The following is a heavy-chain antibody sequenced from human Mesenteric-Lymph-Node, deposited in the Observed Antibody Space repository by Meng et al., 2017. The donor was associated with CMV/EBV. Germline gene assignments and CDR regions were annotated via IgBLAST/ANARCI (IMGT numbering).Heavy chain of an antibody. Sequence: GGSLRLSCAASGFTFSSYSMNWVRQAPGKGLVWVSRINSDGSDTSYADSVKGRFTISRDNAKNTLFLQMNSLRAEDTAVYYCASRGDYPWWFDYWGLGTLVTVSS. CDR1: GFTFSSYS. J-gene: IGHJ4*02. V-gene: IGHV3-74*01. D-gene: IGHD4-17*01. CDR2: INSDGSDT. CDR3: ASRGDYPWWFDY.